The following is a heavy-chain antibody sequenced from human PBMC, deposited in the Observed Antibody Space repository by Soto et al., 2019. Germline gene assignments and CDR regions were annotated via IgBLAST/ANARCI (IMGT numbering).Heavy chain of an antibody. J-gene: IGHJ6*02. D-gene: IGHD6-13*01. CDR2: IYYSGST. V-gene: IGHV4-31*03. CDR1: GGSISSGGYY. Sequence: SETLSLTCTVSGGSISSGGYYWSWIRQHPGKGLEWIGYIYYSGSTYYNPSLKSRVTISVDTSKNQFSLKLSSVTAADTAVYYCARATSRSAAGNYYYYCMDVWGQGTTVTVSS. CDR3: ARATSRSAAGNYYYYCMDV.